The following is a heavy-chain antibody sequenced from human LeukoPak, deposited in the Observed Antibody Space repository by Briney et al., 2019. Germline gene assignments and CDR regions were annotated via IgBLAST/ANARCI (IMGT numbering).Heavy chain of an antibody. V-gene: IGHV3-7*01. D-gene: IGHD5-12*01. CDR2: IKPDGSEK. Sequence: GGSLRLSCTASGFTFSSYWMSWVRQAPGKGLEWVANIKPDGSEKYYVDSVKGRFTISRDNAKNSLFLEMNSLRAEDTAVYYCARMEPYGGYDYWGQGTLVTVSS. CDR3: ARMEPYGGYDY. CDR1: GFTFSSYW. J-gene: IGHJ4*02.